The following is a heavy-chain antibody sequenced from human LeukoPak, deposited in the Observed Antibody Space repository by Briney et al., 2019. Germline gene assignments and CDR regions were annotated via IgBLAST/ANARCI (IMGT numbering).Heavy chain of an antibody. Sequence: PSETLSLTCTVSGGSISSYYWSWIRQPPGKGLEWIGYIYYNGGTNYNPSLRSRVTISVDTSKNLFSLRLSSVTAADTAMYYCARAGGVDTAMDANFDYWGQGTLVTVSS. V-gene: IGHV4-59*01. J-gene: IGHJ4*02. CDR2: IYYNGGT. D-gene: IGHD5-18*01. CDR1: GGSISSYY. CDR3: ARAGGVDTAMDANFDY.